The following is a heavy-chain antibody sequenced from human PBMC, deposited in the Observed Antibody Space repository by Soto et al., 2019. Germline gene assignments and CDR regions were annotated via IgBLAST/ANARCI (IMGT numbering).Heavy chain of an antibody. D-gene: IGHD5-12*01. CDR1: GGTFSDYA. Sequence: QVQLVQSGAEVKKPGSSVKVSCKASGGTFSDYAISWVRQAPGQGLEWMGGLLPIVSAPKYAQKFQGIATINADASGSTIYMEVNNLRSGDTALYYCVRVRDVDRNFYPDYGLAVGGQGTPITVSS. V-gene: IGHV1-69*01. CDR3: VRVRDVDRNFYPDYGLAV. CDR2: LLPIVSAP. J-gene: IGHJ6*01.